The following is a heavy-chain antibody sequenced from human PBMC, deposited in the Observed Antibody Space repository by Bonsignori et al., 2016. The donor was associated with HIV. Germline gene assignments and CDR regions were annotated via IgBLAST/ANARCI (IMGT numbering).Heavy chain of an antibody. CDR2: ISWNSGTI. J-gene: IGHJ4*02. D-gene: IGHD1-1*01. Sequence: GGSLRLSCAASGFTFDDYAMHWVRQVPGKGLEWVSGISWNSGTIGYADSVKGRFTISRDNAKNSLYLQMNSLRAEDTALYYCAKDRANWNDWDYFDYWGQGTLVTVSS. CDR3: AKDRANWNDWDYFDY. V-gene: IGHV3-9*01. CDR1: GFTFDDYA.